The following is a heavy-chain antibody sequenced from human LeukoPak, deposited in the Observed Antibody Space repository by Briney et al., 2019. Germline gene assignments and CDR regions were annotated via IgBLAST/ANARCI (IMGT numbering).Heavy chain of an antibody. V-gene: IGHV1-2*06. J-gene: IGHJ4*02. D-gene: IGHD3-22*01. CDR1: EYTFTGYY. CDR3: ARDSTTYYYDSSGYEPDY. CDR2: INPNSGGT. Sequence: ASVKVSCKASEYTFTGYYMHWVRQAPGQGLEWMGRINPNSGGTNYAQKFQGRVTMTRDTSISTAYMELSRLRSDDTAVYYCARDSTTYYYDSSGYEPDYWGQGTLVTVSS.